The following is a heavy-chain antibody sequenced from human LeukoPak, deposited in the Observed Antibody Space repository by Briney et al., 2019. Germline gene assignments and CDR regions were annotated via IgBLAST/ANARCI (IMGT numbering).Heavy chain of an antibody. CDR3: AREVGGSSWSWGDYYGMDV. J-gene: IGHJ6*02. D-gene: IGHD6-13*01. CDR2: IYTSGST. V-gene: IGHV4-4*07. Sequence: SETLSLTCSVSGGSISSYYWSWIRQPAGKGLEWIGRIYTSGSTNYNPSLKSRVTMSVDTSKNQFSLKLSSVTAADTAVYYCAREVGGSSWSWGDYYGMDVWGQGTTVTVSS. CDR1: GGSISSYY.